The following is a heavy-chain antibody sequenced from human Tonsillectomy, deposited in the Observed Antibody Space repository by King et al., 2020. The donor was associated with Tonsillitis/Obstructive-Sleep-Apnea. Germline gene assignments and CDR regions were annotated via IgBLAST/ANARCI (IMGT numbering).Heavy chain of an antibody. CDR1: GGSFNGYY. Sequence: VQLQQWGAGLLKPSETLSLTCAVYGGSFNGYYWSWIRQPPGKGLEWIGEINHSGSTNYNPSLKSRVTISVDTSKNQFSLTLNSVTAADTAVYYCARGLSSLELRGVWFDPWGQGTLVTVSS. V-gene: IGHV4-34*01. CDR2: INHSGST. CDR3: ARGLSSLELRGVWFDP. J-gene: IGHJ5*02. D-gene: IGHD1-7*01.